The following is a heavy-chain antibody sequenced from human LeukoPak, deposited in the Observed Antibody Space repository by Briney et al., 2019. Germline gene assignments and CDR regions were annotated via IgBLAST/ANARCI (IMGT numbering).Heavy chain of an antibody. V-gene: IGHV4-61*02. CDR2: IYTRGST. D-gene: IGHD7-27*01. Sequence: SETLSLTCNASGGSVSSGRYYWSWIRQPAGKGLEWIGRIYTRGSTNYNPSLKSRVTMSVDTSKNQFSLKLSSVTAADTAVYYCARMKWGSDGFDYWGQGTLVTVSS. J-gene: IGHJ4*02. CDR3: ARMKWGSDGFDY. CDR1: GGSVSSGRYY.